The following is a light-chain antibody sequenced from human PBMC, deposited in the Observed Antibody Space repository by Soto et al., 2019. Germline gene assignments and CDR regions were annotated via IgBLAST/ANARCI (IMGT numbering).Light chain of an antibody. CDR3: QQYGASPGT. CDR2: GTS. V-gene: IGKV3-20*01. J-gene: IGKJ2*01. Sequence: EIVLTQSPGTLSLSPGERATLSCRASQSVRSNYLAWYQQKPGQAPSLLIYGTSGRTGGTPDRFTGSGSGTDFTLTISSLEPEDFAVYFCQQYGASPGTFGQGTKLEIK. CDR1: QSVRSNY.